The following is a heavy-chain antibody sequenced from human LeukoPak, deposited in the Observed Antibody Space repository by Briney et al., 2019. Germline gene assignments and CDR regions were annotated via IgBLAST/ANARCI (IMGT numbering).Heavy chain of an antibody. CDR1: GGSISSYY. V-gene: IGHV4-4*07. CDR3: AREALYDFWSGSSFDY. D-gene: IGHD3-3*01. Sequence: SETLSLTCTVSGGSISSYYWSWIRQPAGKGLEWIGRIYTSGSTNYNPSLKSRVTMSVDTSKNQFSLKLSSVTAADTAVYYCAREALYDFWSGSSFDYWGQGTLVTVSS. J-gene: IGHJ4*02. CDR2: IYTSGST.